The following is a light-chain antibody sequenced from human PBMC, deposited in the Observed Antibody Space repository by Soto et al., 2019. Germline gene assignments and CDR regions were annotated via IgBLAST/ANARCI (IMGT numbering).Light chain of an antibody. V-gene: IGKV1-5*01. CDR3: QQYYRSCT. J-gene: IGKJ2*02. Sequence: DIQLTQSPPTLSASVGDRVTITCRASQSVTDWLAWYQQKPGKAPKLLIYDASSLQSGVPSRFSGSGSGTEFSLTISSLQPDDFATYYCQQYYRSCTFGQGTKVEIK. CDR2: DAS. CDR1: QSVTDW.